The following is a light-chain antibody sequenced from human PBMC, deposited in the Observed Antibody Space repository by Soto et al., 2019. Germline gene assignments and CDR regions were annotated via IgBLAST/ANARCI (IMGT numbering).Light chain of an antibody. J-gene: IGKJ5*01. CDR2: DAS. V-gene: IGKV3-11*01. CDR3: QQRTNWPPIT. Sequence: EIVLTQSPATLSLSPGERATLSCRASQSVSSYLAWYQQKPGQAPRLLIYDASNRATGIPDRFSGSGSGTDFTLTISSLEPEDFALYYCQQRTNWPPITFGQGTRLEIK. CDR1: QSVSSY.